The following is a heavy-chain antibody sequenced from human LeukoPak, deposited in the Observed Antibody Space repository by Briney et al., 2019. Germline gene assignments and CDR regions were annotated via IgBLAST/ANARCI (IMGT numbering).Heavy chain of an antibody. J-gene: IGHJ4*02. V-gene: IGHV3-30*02. D-gene: IGHD6-19*01. CDR1: GFSFSSYG. Sequence: GGSLRLSCAGSGFSFSSYGMHWVRQAPGKGLEWMAFIRSDGSNKYYANSVKGRFTISRDNSKNTLYLQMNSLRAEDTAVYYCARILDSAWGELGYWGQGTLVTVSS. CDR2: IRSDGSNK. CDR3: ARILDSAWGELGY.